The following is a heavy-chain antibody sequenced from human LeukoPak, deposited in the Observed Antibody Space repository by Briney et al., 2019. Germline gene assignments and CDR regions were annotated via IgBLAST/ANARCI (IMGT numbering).Heavy chain of an antibody. J-gene: IGHJ3*02. D-gene: IGHD3-10*01. CDR3: PRDIWFGYFANAFDI. CDR1: GYSFTNYG. CDR2: INIYHNHT. Sequence: GASVKVSCKASGYSFTNYGISWVRQAPGQGLEWMGCINIYHNHTNYAQKLQGRVTMPKDTSTNTAYMVLSSLRTDDTAVYYFPRDIWFGYFANAFDIWRQGTMVTVSS. V-gene: IGHV1-18*01.